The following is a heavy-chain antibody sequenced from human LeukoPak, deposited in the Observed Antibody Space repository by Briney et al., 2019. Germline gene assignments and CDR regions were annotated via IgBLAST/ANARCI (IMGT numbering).Heavy chain of an antibody. CDR2: INPNSGGT. Sequence: ASVKVSCKASGYTFTGYYMHWVRQAPGQGLEWMGWINPNSGGTNYAQKFQDRVTMTSDTSISTAYMELSRLRSDDTAVYYCARDLLLFRQPPNWFDPWGQGTLVTVSS. V-gene: IGHV1-2*02. J-gene: IGHJ5*02. D-gene: IGHD1-14*01. CDR1: GYTFTGYY. CDR3: ARDLLLFRQPPNWFDP.